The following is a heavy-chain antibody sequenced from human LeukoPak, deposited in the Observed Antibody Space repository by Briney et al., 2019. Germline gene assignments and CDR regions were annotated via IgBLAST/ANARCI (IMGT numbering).Heavy chain of an antibody. CDR1: GYTFTGYY. D-gene: IGHD3-3*01. J-gene: IGHJ4*02. CDR3: ARAHFGATFDY. Sequence: ASVKVSCKASGYTFTGYYMHWVRQAPGQGLEWMGWINPNSGGTNYALKFQGRVTMTRDTSISTAYMELSRLRSDDTAVYYCARAHFGATFDYWGQGTLVTVSS. CDR2: INPNSGGT. V-gene: IGHV1-2*02.